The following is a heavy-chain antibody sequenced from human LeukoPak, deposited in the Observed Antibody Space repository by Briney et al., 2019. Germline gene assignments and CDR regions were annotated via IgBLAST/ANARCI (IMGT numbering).Heavy chain of an antibody. CDR3: ASGSKGFSES. Sequence: KPSETLSLTCTVSGGSISGDYWTWIRQPPGKGLEWIGYIYNSGRTNYNPSLKSRVTISVDSSNNQFSVKLSSVTAADTAVYYCASGSKGFSESWGQGTLVTVTS. CDR1: GGSISGDY. D-gene: IGHD3-10*01. V-gene: IGHV4-59*08. CDR2: IYNSGRT. J-gene: IGHJ5*02.